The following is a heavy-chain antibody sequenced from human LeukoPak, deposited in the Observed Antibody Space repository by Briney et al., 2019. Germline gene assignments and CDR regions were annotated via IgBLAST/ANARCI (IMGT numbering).Heavy chain of an antibody. V-gene: IGHV3-21*01. CDR2: ISSSSTYI. Sequence: PGGSLRLSCAASGFTFNSYSMNWVRQAPGKGLEWVSSISSSSTYIYYADSVKGRFTISRDNAKNSLYLQMNSLRAEDTAVYYCAREPPIGVVINYWGQGTLVTVSS. CDR1: GFTFNSYS. J-gene: IGHJ4*02. CDR3: AREPPIGVVINY. D-gene: IGHD3-3*01.